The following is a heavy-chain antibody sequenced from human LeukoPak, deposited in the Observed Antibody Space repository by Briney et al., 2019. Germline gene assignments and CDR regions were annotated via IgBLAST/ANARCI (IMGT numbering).Heavy chain of an antibody. CDR2: IYYSGST. V-gene: IGHV4-39*07. Sequence: PSETLSLTCTVSGGSISRSGYYWGWIRQTPGKGLEWIGSIYYSGSTYYKSSLKSRVTISLDTSKNQFSLKLSSVTAADTAVYYCARARHGYIYGYRPNELGHFFDYWGQGTLVTVSS. D-gene: IGHD5-18*01. CDR1: GGSISRSGYY. J-gene: IGHJ4*02. CDR3: ARARHGYIYGYRPNELGHFFDY.